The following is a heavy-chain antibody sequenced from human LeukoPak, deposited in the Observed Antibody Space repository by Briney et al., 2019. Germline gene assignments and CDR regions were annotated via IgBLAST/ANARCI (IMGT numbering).Heavy chain of an antibody. Sequence: ASVKVSCKPSGYTFTNYGIIWVRQAPGHRLEWMGWISAYNSNTNYAQKLQGGVTMTTDTSTSTAYMELMSLRSDDTAVYYCAREQLAVGATSLDYWGQGTLVTVSS. CDR2: ISAYNSNT. D-gene: IGHD1-26*01. J-gene: IGHJ4*02. CDR1: GYTFTNYG. CDR3: AREQLAVGATSLDY. V-gene: IGHV1-18*01.